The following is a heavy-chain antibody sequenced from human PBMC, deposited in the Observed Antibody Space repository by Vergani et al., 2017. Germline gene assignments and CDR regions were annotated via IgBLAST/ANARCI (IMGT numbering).Heavy chain of an antibody. Sequence: EVQLVQSGAEVQKPGESLKISCKGSGYSFTSYWIGWVREMPGKGLEWMGLIYPGDSDTRYSPSFQGQVTISADKAISTAYLQWSSLKASDTAMYYCARRRMTTVTTDAFDIWGQGTMVTVSS. V-gene: IGHV5-51*03. CDR2: IYPGDSDT. J-gene: IGHJ3*02. CDR1: GYSFTSYW. CDR3: ARRRMTTVTTDAFDI. D-gene: IGHD4-17*01.